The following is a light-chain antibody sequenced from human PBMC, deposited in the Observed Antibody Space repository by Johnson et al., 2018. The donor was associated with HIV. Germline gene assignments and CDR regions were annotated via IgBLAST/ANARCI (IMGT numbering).Light chain of an antibody. CDR1: SSNIGNNF. Sequence: QSVLTQPPSVSAAPGQKVTISCSGSSSNIGNNFVSWYQQLPGTAPKLLIYENNKRPSGIPARFSGSKSGTSATLGITGLQTGDEADYYCGTWDSSLSAGGNVFGTVTKFTVL. CDR2: ENN. V-gene: IGLV1-51*02. CDR3: GTWDSSLSAGGNV. J-gene: IGLJ1*01.